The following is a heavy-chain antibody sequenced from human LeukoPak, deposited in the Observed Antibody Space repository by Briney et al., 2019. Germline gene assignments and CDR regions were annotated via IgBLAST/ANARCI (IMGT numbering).Heavy chain of an antibody. CDR2: IYYSGGT. V-gene: IGHV4-59*01. Sequence: SETLSFTFTVSCGSISSFYWSWIRQPPGKGLECIGYIYYSGGTNYNPSLKSRVTISVDTSKNQFSLKLSSVTAADTAVYYCARGVWFGVDYWGQGTLVTVSS. D-gene: IGHD3-10*01. CDR3: ARGVWFGVDY. CDR1: CGSISSFY. J-gene: IGHJ4*02.